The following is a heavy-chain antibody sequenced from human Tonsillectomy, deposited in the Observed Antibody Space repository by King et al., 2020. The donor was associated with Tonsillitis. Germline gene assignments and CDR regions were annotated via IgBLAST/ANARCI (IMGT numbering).Heavy chain of an antibody. J-gene: IGHJ4*02. D-gene: IGHD3-22*01. CDR2: IYYSGST. V-gene: IGHV4-61*01. Sequence: VQLQESGPGLVKPSETLSLTCTVSGGSVSSGSYYWSWIRQPPGKGLEWIGYIYYSGSTNYNPSLKSRVTISVDTSKNQFSLQLNSVTAADTAVYYCAREDYYDSSGWGQGTLVTVSS. CDR1: GGSVSSGSYY. CDR3: AREDYYDSSG.